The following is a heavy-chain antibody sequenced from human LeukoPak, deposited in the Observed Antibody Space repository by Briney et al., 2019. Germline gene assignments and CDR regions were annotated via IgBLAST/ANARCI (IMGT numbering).Heavy chain of an antibody. CDR1: GFTFSSYS. D-gene: IGHD6-13*01. J-gene: IGHJ4*02. V-gene: IGHV3-21*01. Sequence: GGSLRLSCAASGFTFSSYSMNWVRQAPGKGLEWVSSISSSSSSIYYADSVEGRFTISRDNAKNSLYLQMNSLRAEDTAVYYCARGFRVAATAYYFDYWGQGTLVTVSS. CDR2: ISSSSSSI. CDR3: ARGFRVAATAYYFDY.